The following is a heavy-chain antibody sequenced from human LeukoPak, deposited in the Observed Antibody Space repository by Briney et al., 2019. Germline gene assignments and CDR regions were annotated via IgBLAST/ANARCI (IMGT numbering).Heavy chain of an antibody. CDR1: GASVSSASY. CDR2: IYNGVNT. J-gene: IGHJ5*02. CDR3: ARSRAFNSGAFDP. V-gene: IGHV4-61*01. D-gene: IGHD1-26*01. Sequence: SETLSLTCTASGASVSSASYWTWIRQPPGKGVEWIAHIYNGVNTNYNPSLKSRVTISVDTSKNQFSLRLNSVTAADTAVYYCARSRAFNSGAFDPWGQGSLVTVSS.